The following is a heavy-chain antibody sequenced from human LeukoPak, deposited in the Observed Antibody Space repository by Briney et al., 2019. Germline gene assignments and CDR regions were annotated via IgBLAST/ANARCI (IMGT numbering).Heavy chain of an antibody. Sequence: PSETLSLTCTVSGGSISSYYWSWMRQPPGKGLEWIGYIYYSGSTNYNPSLKSRVTISLDTSKNQFSLKLSSVTAADTAVYYCARESSSSVSDYWGQGTLVTVSS. CDR3: ARESSSSVSDY. D-gene: IGHD6-6*01. J-gene: IGHJ4*02. CDR1: GGSISSYY. V-gene: IGHV4-59*01. CDR2: IYYSGST.